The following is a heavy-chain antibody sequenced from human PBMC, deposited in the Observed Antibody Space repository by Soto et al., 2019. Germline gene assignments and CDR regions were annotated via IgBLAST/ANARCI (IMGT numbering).Heavy chain of an antibody. CDR3: ARDYPRGETYYYGLDV. J-gene: IGHJ6*02. V-gene: IGHV3-20*03. CDR2: INWNGGST. D-gene: IGHD3-10*01. CDR1: GFTCRDYD. Sequence: GASLRLSYASSGFTCRDYDMSWVRQAPGKGLEWVSGINWNGGSTGYADSVKGRFTISRDNAKNSLYLQMNSLRAEDTALYYCARDYPRGETYYYGLDVWGQGT.